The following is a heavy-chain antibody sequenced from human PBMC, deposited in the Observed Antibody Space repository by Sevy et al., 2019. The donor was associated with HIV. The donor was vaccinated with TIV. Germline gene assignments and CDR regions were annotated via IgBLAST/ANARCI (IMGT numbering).Heavy chain of an antibody. CDR3: ARDGVYYGMDV. J-gene: IGHJ6*02. Sequence: GGSLRLSCAVSGFNFAIYGFHWVRQAPGKGLEWVANTRHDETAKYYVDSVKGRFTVSRDNSKNTVFLQMNSLTPDDTGTDYCARDGVYYGMDVWGLGTTVTVSS. CDR1: GFNFAIYG. V-gene: IGHV3-30*02. D-gene: IGHD3-10*01. CDR2: TRHDETAK.